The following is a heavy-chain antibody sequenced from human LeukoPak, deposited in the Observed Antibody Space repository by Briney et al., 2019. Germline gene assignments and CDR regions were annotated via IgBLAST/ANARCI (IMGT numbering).Heavy chain of an antibody. CDR1: GYTFSSYG. V-gene: IGHV1-18*01. CDR2: ISAYNGNT. Sequence: ASVKVSCKASGYTFSSYGISWVRQAPGQGLEWVGWISAYNGNTNYAQKFQGRVTMTTDTSTSTAYMELRSLRFDDTAAYYCARDGFFGSGIVGAFDIWGQGTMVTVSS. CDR3: ARDGFFGSGIVGAFDI. J-gene: IGHJ3*02. D-gene: IGHD3-10*01.